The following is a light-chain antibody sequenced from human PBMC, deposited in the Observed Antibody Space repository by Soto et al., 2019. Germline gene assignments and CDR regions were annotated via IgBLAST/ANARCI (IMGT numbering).Light chain of an antibody. J-gene: IGLJ2*01. Sequence: QSVLTQPPSVSGAPGQRVTISCTGSHSNIGADYGVHWYQQFPGTAPKLLISNYTNRPSGVPDRFSGSRSGSSASLAITGLQSEDEADYYCQSFDSSLTGPILGVGTKLTVL. V-gene: IGLV1-40*01. CDR1: HSNIGADYG. CDR3: QSFDSSLTGPI. CDR2: NYT.